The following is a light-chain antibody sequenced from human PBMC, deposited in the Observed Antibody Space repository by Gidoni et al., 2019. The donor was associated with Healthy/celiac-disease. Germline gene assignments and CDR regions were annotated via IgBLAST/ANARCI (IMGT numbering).Light chain of an antibody. CDR2: GAS. J-gene: IGKJ1*01. Sequence: DIVLTQSPGTLSLSPGESATLSCRASQSVSSSYLAWYQQKPGQAPRLLIYGASSRATGIPDRFSGRGSGTDFTLTISRLEPEDFAVYYCQQYGSSPWTFGQGTKVEIK. CDR3: QQYGSSPWT. V-gene: IGKV3-20*01. CDR1: QSVSSSY.